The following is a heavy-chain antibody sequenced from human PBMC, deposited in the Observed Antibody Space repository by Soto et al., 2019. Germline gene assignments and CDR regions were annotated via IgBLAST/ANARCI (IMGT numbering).Heavy chain of an antibody. J-gene: IGHJ4*02. V-gene: IGHV4-59*02. CDR1: CDSGSTYY. D-gene: IGHD2-15*01. Sequence: PSETLFLTCTVSCDSGSTYYWSCIRHPPGKGLYFIGYISYSGNTNYNPSLKGRITMFLDPFKNQLSLKVTSVTPADTAVYYCACLRGYRGSPIDFWGQGTQVTVSS. CDR3: ACLRGYRGSPIDF. CDR2: ISYSGNT.